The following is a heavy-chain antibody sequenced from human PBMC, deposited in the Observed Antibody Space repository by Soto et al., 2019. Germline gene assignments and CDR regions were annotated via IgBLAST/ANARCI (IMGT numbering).Heavy chain of an antibody. J-gene: IGHJ5*01. Sequence: SQTLSLTCAISGDSVSSSSVTWNWIRQSPSRGLEWLGRTYYRSKWYNDYAESVKSRITINPDTSKNQFSLHLNSVTPEDTAVDYCVRLIGNSWLDCWGQRTLDTVSS. D-gene: IGHD1-26*01. V-gene: IGHV6-1*01. CDR2: TYYRSKWYN. CDR1: GDSVSSSSVT. CDR3: VRLIGNSWLDC.